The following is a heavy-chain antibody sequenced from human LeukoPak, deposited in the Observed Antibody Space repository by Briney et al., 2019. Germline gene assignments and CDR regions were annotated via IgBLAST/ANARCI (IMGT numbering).Heavy chain of an antibody. CDR3: AKDILSDGSPLFDY. CDR1: GFTFDDYA. D-gene: IGHD2-2*03. Sequence: GRSLRLSCAASGFTFDDYAIHWVRQAPGKGLEWVSGISWNSGSIGYADSVKGRFTISRDNAKNSLYLQMNSLRAEDMALYYCAKDILSDGSPLFDYWGQGTLVTVSS. J-gene: IGHJ4*02. V-gene: IGHV3-9*03. CDR2: ISWNSGSI.